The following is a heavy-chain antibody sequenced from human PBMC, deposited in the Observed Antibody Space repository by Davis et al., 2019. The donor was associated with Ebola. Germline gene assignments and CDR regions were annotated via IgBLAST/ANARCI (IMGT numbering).Heavy chain of an antibody. V-gene: IGHV4-59*01. CDR1: GGSISRYY. J-gene: IGHJ4*02. D-gene: IGHD3-22*01. CDR2: LYYSGST. CDR3: ASGSGYTFDY. Sequence: PSETLSLTCTVSGGSISRYYWSWIRQPPGKGLEWIGYLYYSGSTNYNPSLKSRVTISVDTSKNQFPLKLSSVTAADTAVYYCASGSGYTFDYWGQGTLVTVSS.